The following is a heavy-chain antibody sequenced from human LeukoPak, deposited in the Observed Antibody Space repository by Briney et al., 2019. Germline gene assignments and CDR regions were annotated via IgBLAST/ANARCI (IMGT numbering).Heavy chain of an antibody. V-gene: IGHV3-23*01. D-gene: IGHD6-13*01. Sequence: GGSLRLSCAASGFTFSSYAMSWVRQAPRKGLEWVSAISGSGGSTYYADSVKGRFTISRDNSKNTLYLQLNSLRAEDTAVYYCAKGGYSRKYSDYWGQGTLVTVSS. J-gene: IGHJ4*02. CDR3: AKGGYSRKYSDY. CDR2: ISGSGGST. CDR1: GFTFSSYA.